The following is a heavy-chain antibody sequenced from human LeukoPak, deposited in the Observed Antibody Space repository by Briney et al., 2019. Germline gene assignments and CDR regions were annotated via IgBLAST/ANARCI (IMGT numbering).Heavy chain of an antibody. CDR3: AREYCSGGSCYLDY. CDR1: GFTVSSNY. D-gene: IGHD2-15*01. CDR2: IYYSGST. Sequence: GSLRLSCAASGFTVSSNYMSWIRQPPGKGREWIWYIYYSGSTNYNPSLKSRVTISVDTSKNQFSLKLSSVTAADTAVYYCAREYCSGGSCYLDYWGQGTLVTVSS. V-gene: IGHV4-59*02. J-gene: IGHJ4*02.